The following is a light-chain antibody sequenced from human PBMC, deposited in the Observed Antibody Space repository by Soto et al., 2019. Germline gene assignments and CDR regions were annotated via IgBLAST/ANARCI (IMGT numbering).Light chain of an antibody. J-gene: IGLJ1*01. CDR3: CSYAGSYTYV. CDR2: DVS. V-gene: IGLV2-11*01. Sequence: QSALTQPRSVSGSPGQSVTISCTGTSSDVGGYNYDSWYQQHPGKAPKLMIYDVSKRPSGVPDRFSGSKSGNTASPTISGLQAEDEADYYCCSYAGSYTYVFGTGTKLTVL. CDR1: SSDVGGYNY.